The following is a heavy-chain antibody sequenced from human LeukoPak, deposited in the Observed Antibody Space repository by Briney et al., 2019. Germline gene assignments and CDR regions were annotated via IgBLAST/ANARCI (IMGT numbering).Heavy chain of an antibody. J-gene: IGHJ6*03. V-gene: IGHV3-23*01. D-gene: IGHD4-17*01. CDR2: ISGSGGRT. CDR1: GFTFSTYA. CDR3: ARDPILTRDYEAFMDV. Sequence: QPGGSLRLSCAASGFTFSTYAMTWVRQAPGKGLEWVSAISGSGGRTYYADSVKGRFTISRDNSKNTLNLQMNSLRAEDTAVYYCARDPILTRDYEAFMDVWGKGTTVTISS.